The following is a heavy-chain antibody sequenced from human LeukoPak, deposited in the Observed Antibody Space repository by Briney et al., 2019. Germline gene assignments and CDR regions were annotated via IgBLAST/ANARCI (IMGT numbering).Heavy chain of an antibody. J-gene: IGHJ4*02. Sequence: GGSLRLSCEASGFTFSRYWMSWVRQAPGKGLEWVANINQDGSEKNYVDSVKGRFTISRDNAKNSMYLQMSSLRAEDTGVYYCASDRDYYDSTGYLFDYWGQGTLVTVSS. D-gene: IGHD3-22*01. CDR1: GFTFSRYW. CDR2: INQDGSEK. CDR3: ASDRDYYDSTGYLFDY. V-gene: IGHV3-7*01.